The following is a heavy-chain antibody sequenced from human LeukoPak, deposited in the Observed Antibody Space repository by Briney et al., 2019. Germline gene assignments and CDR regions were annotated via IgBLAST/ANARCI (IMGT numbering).Heavy chain of an antibody. CDR3: ARGELRYFDWLPSPNWFDP. V-gene: IGHV4-34*01. CDR1: GGSFSGYY. D-gene: IGHD3-9*01. CDR2: INHSGST. J-gene: IGHJ5*02. Sequence: SETLSLTWAVYGGSFSGYYWSWIRQPPGKGLEWIGEINHSGSTNYNPSLKSRVTISVDTSKNQFSLKLSSVTAADTAVYYCARGELRYFDWLPSPNWFDPWGQGTLVTVS.